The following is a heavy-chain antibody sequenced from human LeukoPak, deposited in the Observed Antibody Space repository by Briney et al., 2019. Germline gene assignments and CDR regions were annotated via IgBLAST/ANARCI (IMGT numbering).Heavy chain of an antibody. Sequence: PGGSLRLSCAASGFTFSSYAMSWVRRAPGKGLEWVAFIRYDGSNKYYADSVKGRFTISRDNSKNTLYLQMNSLRAEDTAVYYCAKDRPYYMDVWGKGTTVTISS. CDR2: IRYDGSNK. J-gene: IGHJ6*03. CDR3: AKDRPYYMDV. V-gene: IGHV3-30*02. CDR1: GFTFSSYA.